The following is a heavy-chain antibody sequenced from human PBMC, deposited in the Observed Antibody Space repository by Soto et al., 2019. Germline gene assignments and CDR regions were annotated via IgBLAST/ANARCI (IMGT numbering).Heavy chain of an antibody. Sequence: PSETLFLTRAVYCGSFRGYYWSWIRQPPGKGLEGIGEINHSGSTNYNPSLNSRVTISVDKSKNQFSMNLSSVTPADTAVYYCARVDSSSWRAEYFQHWGQGTLVTVSS. CDR1: CGSFRGYY. CDR2: INHSGST. J-gene: IGHJ1*01. V-gene: IGHV4-34*01. D-gene: IGHD6-13*01. CDR3: ARVDSSSWRAEYFQH.